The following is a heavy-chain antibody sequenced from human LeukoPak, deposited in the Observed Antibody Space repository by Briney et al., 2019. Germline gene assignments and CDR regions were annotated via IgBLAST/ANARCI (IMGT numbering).Heavy chain of an antibody. D-gene: IGHD3/OR15-3a*01. CDR1: GFTFSSYA. CDR3: ARVRGLLSGMDV. J-gene: IGHJ6*04. CDR2: IYSGGTT. V-gene: IGHV3-23*03. Sequence: GGSLRLSCAASGFTFSSYAMSWVRQAPGKGLEWVSVIYSGGTTYYADSVKGRFTISRDNSKNTLNLQMSSLRAEDTAVYYCARVRGLLSGMDVWGKGTTVTVSS.